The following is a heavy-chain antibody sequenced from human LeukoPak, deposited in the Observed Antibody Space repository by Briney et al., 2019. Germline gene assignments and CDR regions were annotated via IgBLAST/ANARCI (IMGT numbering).Heavy chain of an antibody. V-gene: IGHV4-31*03. CDR1: GGSISSGGYY. Sequence: SETLSLTCTVSGGSISSGGYYWSWIRQHPGKGLEWIGYIYYSGSTYYNPSLKSRVTISVDTSKNQFSLKLSSVTAADTAVYYCARMPPLRYFELWGQGTLVTVSS. J-gene: IGHJ4*02. CDR2: IYYSGST. CDR3: ARMPPLRYFEL. D-gene: IGHD3-9*01.